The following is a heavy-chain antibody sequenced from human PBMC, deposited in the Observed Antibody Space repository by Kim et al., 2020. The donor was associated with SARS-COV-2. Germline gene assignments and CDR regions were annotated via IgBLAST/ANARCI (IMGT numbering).Heavy chain of an antibody. CDR3: ASGFYCSSTSCYTSYYGQTVYSFYFDY. D-gene: IGHD2-2*02. Sequence: SVKVSCKASGGTFSSYAISWVRQAPGQGLEWMGGIIPIFGTANYAQKFQGRVTITADESTSTAYMELSSLRSEDTAVYYCASGFYCSSTSCYTSYYGQTVYSFYFDYWGQGTLVTVSS. J-gene: IGHJ4*02. V-gene: IGHV1-69*13. CDR1: GGTFSSYA. CDR2: IIPIFGTA.